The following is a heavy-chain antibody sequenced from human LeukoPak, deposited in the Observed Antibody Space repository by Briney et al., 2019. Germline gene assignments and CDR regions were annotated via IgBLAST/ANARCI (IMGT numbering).Heavy chain of an antibody. D-gene: IGHD6-19*01. J-gene: IGHJ5*02. CDR3: ARRSGWYLGLYNWFDP. CDR2: INNSGST. Sequence: SETLSLTCAVYGGSFSGYYWSWIRQPPGKGLEWIGEINNSGSTNYNPSLKSRVTISVDTSKNQFSLKLSSVTAADTAVYYCARRSGWYLGLYNWFDPWGQGTLVTVSS. CDR1: GGSFSGYY. V-gene: IGHV4-34*01.